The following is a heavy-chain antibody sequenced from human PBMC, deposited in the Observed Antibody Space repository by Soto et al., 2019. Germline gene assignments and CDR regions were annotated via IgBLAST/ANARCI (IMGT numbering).Heavy chain of an antibody. Sequence: PSETLSLTCTFSGCSISSSSYYWGWIRQPPGKGLEWIGSTYYSGSTYYNPSLKSRVTISVDTSKNQFSLKLSSVTAADTAVYYCARHYPYYDFWDPFDYWGQGTLVTVSS. V-gene: IGHV4-39*01. CDR3: ARHYPYYDFWDPFDY. CDR2: TYYSGST. CDR1: GCSISSSSYY. D-gene: IGHD3-3*01. J-gene: IGHJ4*02.